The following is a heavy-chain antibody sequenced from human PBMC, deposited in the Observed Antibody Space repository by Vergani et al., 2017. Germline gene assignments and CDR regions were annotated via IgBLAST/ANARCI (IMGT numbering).Heavy chain of an antibody. CDR2: IYYSGST. CDR3: ARVSTRVRGAHDAFDS. V-gene: IGHV4-39*07. D-gene: IGHD5/OR15-5a*01. CDR1: GGSISSSSYY. J-gene: IGHJ3*02. Sequence: QLQLQESGPGLVKPSETLSLTCTVSGGSISSSSYYWGWIRQPPGKGLEWIGSIYYSGSTYYNPSLKSRVTISVDTSKNQFSLKLSSVTAADTAVYYCARVSTRVRGAHDAFDSWGQGTMVTVSS.